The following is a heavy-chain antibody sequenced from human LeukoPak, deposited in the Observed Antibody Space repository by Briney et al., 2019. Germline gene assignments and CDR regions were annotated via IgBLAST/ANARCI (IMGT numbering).Heavy chain of an antibody. CDR2: IDPNSGGA. CDR1: GYTFTDYY. CDR3: ARDFANWAYY. Sequence: GASVKASCKASGYTFTDYYMHWVRQAPGQGLEWMGWIDPNSGGASYAQRFQGRVTMTRDTSISTAYMELSGLRSDDTAVYYCARDFANWAYYWGQGTLVTVSS. V-gene: IGHV1-2*02. J-gene: IGHJ4*02. D-gene: IGHD7-27*01.